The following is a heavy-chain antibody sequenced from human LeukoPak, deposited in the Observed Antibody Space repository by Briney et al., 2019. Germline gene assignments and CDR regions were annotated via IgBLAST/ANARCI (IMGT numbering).Heavy chain of an antibody. CDR3: ARLTVVVAATAGAYDAFDI. CDR2: IYPGDSDT. Sequence: GESLKISCKGSGYSFTFYWIGWVRQMPGKGLEWMGIIYPGDSDTRYSPSFQGQVTISADKSISTAYLQWSSLKASDTAMYYCARLTVVVAATAGAYDAFDIWGQGTMVTVSS. V-gene: IGHV5-51*01. CDR1: GYSFTFYW. D-gene: IGHD2-15*01. J-gene: IGHJ3*02.